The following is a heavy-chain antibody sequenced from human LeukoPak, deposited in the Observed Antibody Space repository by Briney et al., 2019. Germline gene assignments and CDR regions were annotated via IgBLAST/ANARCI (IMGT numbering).Heavy chain of an antibody. D-gene: IGHD5-12*01. CDR2: IYPGDSDT. CDR1: GYSFTSYW. J-gene: IGHJ3*02. CDR3: ARHLSGYDPAFDI. Sequence: GESLKISCKGSGYSFTSYWIVWVRQMPGKGLEWMGIIYPGDSDTRYSPSFQGQVTISAVKSISTAYLQWSSLKASDTAMYYCARHLSGYDPAFDIWGQGTMVTVSS. V-gene: IGHV5-51*01.